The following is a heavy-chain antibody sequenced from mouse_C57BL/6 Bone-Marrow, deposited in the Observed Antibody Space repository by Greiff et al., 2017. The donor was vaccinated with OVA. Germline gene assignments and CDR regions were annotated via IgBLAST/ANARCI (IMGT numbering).Heavy chain of an antibody. V-gene: IGHV5-4*01. CDR2: ISDGGSYT. CDR1: GFTFSSYS. Sequence: EVQLVESGGGLVKPGGSLKLSCAASGFTFSSYSMSWVRQTPEKRLEWVATISDGGSYTYYPDNVKGRFTFSIDNANTNLYLQRSHLKSEDTAMYYGARPPMTAVDAMDYWGQGTSVTVSS. CDR3: ARPPMTAVDAMDY. D-gene: IGHD1-1*01. J-gene: IGHJ4*01.